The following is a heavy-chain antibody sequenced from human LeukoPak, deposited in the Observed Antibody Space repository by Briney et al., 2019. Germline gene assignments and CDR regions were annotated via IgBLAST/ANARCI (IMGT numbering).Heavy chain of an antibody. J-gene: IGHJ4*02. CDR2: ISAYNGNT. Sequence: ASVKVSCKASGYTFTSYGISCVRQAPGQGLEWMGWISAYNGNTNYAQKLQGRVTMTTDTSTSTAYMVLRSLRSDDTAVYYCARVVRDSSEGYFDYWGQGTLVTVSS. CDR1: GYTFTSYG. D-gene: IGHD3-22*01. V-gene: IGHV1-18*01. CDR3: ARVVRDSSEGYFDY.